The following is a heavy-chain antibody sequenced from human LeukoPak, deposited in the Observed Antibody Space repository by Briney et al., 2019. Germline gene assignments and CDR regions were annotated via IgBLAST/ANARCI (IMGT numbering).Heavy chain of an antibody. V-gene: IGHV1-2*02. CDR3: ARFYDSSGSSDY. CDR1: GYTFTGYY. CDR2: INPNSGGT. Sequence: APVKVSCKASGYTFTGYYMHWVRQAPGQGLEWMGWINPNSGGTNYAQKFQGRVTMTRDTSISTAYMELSRLRSDDTAVYYCARFYDSSGSSDYWGQGTLVTVSS. D-gene: IGHD3-22*01. J-gene: IGHJ4*02.